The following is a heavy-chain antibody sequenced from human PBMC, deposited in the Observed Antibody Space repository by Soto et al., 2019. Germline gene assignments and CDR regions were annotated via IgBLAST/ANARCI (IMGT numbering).Heavy chain of an antibody. V-gene: IGHV1-3*01. D-gene: IGHD2-15*01. CDR2: INAGNVNT. CDR1: GYTFTSYA. Sequence: QVQLVQSGAEVKKPGASVKVSCKASGYTFTSYAMHWVRQAPGQRLEWMGWINAGNVNTKYSQKFQGRVPITRDTSASTAYMELSSLTSEDTAVYFCARDLGGWPDYWGQGTLVTVSS. J-gene: IGHJ4*02. CDR3: ARDLGGWPDY.